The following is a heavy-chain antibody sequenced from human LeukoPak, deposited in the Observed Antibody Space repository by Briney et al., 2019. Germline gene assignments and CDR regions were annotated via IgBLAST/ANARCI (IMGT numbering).Heavy chain of an antibody. Sequence: SETLSLTCAVYGGSFSGYYWSWIRQPPGKGLEWIGEINHSGSTNYNPSLKSRVTISVDTSKNQFSLKLSSVTAADTAVYYCARGRLIVFRRLVPDSSGGWGDYFDYWGQGTLLTVSS. J-gene: IGHJ4*02. D-gene: IGHD3-22*01. CDR3: ARGRLIVFRRLVPDSSGGWGDYFDY. CDR2: INHSGST. CDR1: GGSFSGYY. V-gene: IGHV4-34*01.